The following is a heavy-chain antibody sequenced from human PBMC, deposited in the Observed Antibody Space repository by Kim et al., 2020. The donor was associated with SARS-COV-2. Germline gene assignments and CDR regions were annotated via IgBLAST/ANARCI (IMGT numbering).Heavy chain of an antibody. V-gene: IGHV3-30*04. J-gene: IGHJ4*02. CDR1: GFTFSSYA. D-gene: IGHD3-22*01. CDR2: ISDDGSNK. CDR3: RRWETYYCDSSGYYYGGY. Sequence: GGSLRLSCAASGFTFSSYAMHGVRQAPGKGLDGVAVISDDGSNKYYADSVKGRLTIARDNSKNTLYLQMNRLRAEDTSVYYCRRWETYYCDSSGYYYGGYWGQGTMVTVSS.